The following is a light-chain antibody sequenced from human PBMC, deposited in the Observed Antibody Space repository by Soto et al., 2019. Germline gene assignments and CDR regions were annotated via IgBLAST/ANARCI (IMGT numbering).Light chain of an antibody. Sequence: EIVLTQSPGTLSLSPGERATLSCRASQSVSSSYLAWYQQKPGQAPRLLIYGASSRATGIPDRFSGSGSGTDFTLTISRLEPEDFAVYYCQRYGSSRDFGQGTRLETK. J-gene: IGKJ5*01. CDR3: QRYGSSRD. CDR1: QSVSSSY. CDR2: GAS. V-gene: IGKV3-20*01.